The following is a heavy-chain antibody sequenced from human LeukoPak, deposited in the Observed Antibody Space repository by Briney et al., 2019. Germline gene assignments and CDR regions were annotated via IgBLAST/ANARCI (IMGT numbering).Heavy chain of an antibody. Sequence: GGSLRLSCAASGFTFSSYGMHWVRQAPGKGLEWVAFIRYDGSNKYYADSVKGRFTISRDNSKNTLYLQMNSLRAEDTAVYYCAKLIVATIGGLNYWGQGTLVTVSS. CDR1: GFTFSSYG. V-gene: IGHV3-30*02. CDR2: IRYDGSNK. D-gene: IGHD5-12*01. J-gene: IGHJ4*02. CDR3: AKLIVATIGGLNY.